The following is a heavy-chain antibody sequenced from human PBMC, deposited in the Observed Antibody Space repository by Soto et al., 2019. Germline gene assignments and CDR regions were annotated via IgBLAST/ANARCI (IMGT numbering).Heavy chain of an antibody. CDR1: GGSFSGYY. D-gene: IGHD2-15*01. CDR2: INHRGST. Sequence: QVQLQQWGAGLLKPSETLSLTCAVYGGSFSGYYWSWIRQPPGKGLEWIGEINHRGSTNYNPSLKSRVTISVDTSKNQFSLKLSSVTAADTAVYYCARYCSGGSCYKVHDAFDIWGQGTMVTVSS. CDR3: ARYCSGGSCYKVHDAFDI. J-gene: IGHJ3*02. V-gene: IGHV4-34*01.